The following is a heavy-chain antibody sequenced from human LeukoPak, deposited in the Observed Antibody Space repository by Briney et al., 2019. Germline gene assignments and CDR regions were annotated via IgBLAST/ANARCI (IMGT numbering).Heavy chain of an antibody. Sequence: ASVKVSCKTSGYIFTPHHIHWMRQAPGQGLELLGWVSAAINPEYSQKFQGRVTITADESTSTAYMELSSLRSEDTAVYYCAAAEAYSSSHAALELGDYWGQGTLVTVSS. V-gene: IGHV1-3*01. CDR2: VSAAINP. CDR1: GYIFTPHH. J-gene: IGHJ4*02. CDR3: AAAEAYSSSHAALELGDY. D-gene: IGHD6-6*01.